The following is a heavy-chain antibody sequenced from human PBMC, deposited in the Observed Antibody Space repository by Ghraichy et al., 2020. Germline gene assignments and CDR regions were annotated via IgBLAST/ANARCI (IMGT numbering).Heavy chain of an antibody. CDR1: GFTFSNAW. D-gene: IGHD3-22*01. V-gene: IGHV3-15*07. CDR3: TTEMYYYDSSGYLSRFAY. CDR2: IKSKTDGGTT. Sequence: GGSLRLSCAASGFTFSNAWMNWVRQAPGKGLEWVGRIKSKTDGGTTDYAAPVKGIFTISRDDSKNTLYLQMNSLKTEDTAVYYCTTEMYYYDSSGYLSRFAYWGQGTLVTVSS. J-gene: IGHJ4*02.